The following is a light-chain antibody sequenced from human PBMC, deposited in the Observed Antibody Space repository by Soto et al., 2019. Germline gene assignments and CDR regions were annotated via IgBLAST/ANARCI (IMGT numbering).Light chain of an antibody. Sequence: LSASVGDRVTITCRASQSISSFLTWYQQKAGKAPKLLIYAASSLQSGVPSRFSGSGSGTDFTLTISSLQPEDFATYYCQQSYSTPSITFGQGTRLEIK. CDR1: QSISSF. J-gene: IGKJ5*01. V-gene: IGKV1-39*01. CDR2: AAS. CDR3: QQSYSTPSIT.